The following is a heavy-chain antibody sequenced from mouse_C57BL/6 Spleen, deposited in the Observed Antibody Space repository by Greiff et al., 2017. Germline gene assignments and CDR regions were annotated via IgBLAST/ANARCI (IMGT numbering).Heavy chain of an antibody. V-gene: IGHV1-5*01. CDR3: TRRSMITTYYFDY. CDR1: GYTFTSYW. D-gene: IGHD2-4*01. J-gene: IGHJ2*01. CDR2: IYPGNSDT. Sequence: VQLQQSGTVLARPGASVKMSCKTSGYTFTSYWMHWVKQRPGQGLEWIGAIYPGNSDTSYNQKFKGKAKLTAVTSASTAYMELSSLTNEDSAVYYCTRRSMITTYYFDYWGQGTTLTVSS.